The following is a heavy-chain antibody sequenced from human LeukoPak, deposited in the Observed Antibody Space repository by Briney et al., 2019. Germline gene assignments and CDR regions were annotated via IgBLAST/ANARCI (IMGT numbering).Heavy chain of an antibody. CDR3: ARETTGLARYFDY. V-gene: IGHV4-4*07. D-gene: IGHD4-11*01. J-gene: IGHJ4*02. CDR2: IYTSGST. CDR1: GNSISSYY. Sequence: SETLSLTCTDSGNSISSYYWSSIRQPAGKGLEWIGRIYTSGSTNYNPSLKSRVTMSVDTSKNQFSLNLSSVTAADTAVYYCARETTGLARYFDYWGQGTLVTVSS.